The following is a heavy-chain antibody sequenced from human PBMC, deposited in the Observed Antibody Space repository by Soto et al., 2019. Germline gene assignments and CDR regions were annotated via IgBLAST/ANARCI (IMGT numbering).Heavy chain of an antibody. D-gene: IGHD2-2*01. CDR1: GGSISSGGYY. J-gene: IGHJ6*02. Sequence: SETLSLTCTVSGGSISSGGYYWSWIRQHPGKGLEWIGYIYYSGSTYYNPSLKSRVTISVDTSKNQFSLKLSSVTAADTAVYYCARGAPGPCCSSTSCLDHLVVWAQGTTLAASS. CDR2: IYYSGST. CDR3: ARGAPGPCCSSTSCLDHLVV. V-gene: IGHV4-31*03.